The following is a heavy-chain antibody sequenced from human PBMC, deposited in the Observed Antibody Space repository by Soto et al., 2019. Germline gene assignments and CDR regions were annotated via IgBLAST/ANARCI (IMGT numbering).Heavy chain of an antibody. V-gene: IGHV3-23*01. CDR1: GFTFSSYA. J-gene: IGHJ4*02. D-gene: IGHD3-22*01. CDR2: ISGSGGST. Sequence: EVQLLESGGGLVQPGGSLRLSCAASGFTFSSYAMSWVRQAPGKGLEWVSAISGSGGSTNYADSVKGRFTISRDNSKNTLYLQMNSLRAEDTAVNYCAKDAKKIDSRGYREFYYFDYWGQGTLVTVSS. CDR3: AKDAKKIDSRGYREFYYFDY.